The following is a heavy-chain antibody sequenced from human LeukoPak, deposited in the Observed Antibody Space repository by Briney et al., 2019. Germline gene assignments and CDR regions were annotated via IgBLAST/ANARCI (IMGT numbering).Heavy chain of an antibody. CDR3: ARRRGTGTPEDY. V-gene: IGHV4-39*01. CDR1: GGSISSSSYY. D-gene: IGHD1-1*01. Sequence: SETLSLTCTVSGGSISSSSYYWGWIRQPPGKGLEWIGSIYYSGSTYYNPSLKSRVTISVDTSKNQFSLKLSSLTAADTAVYYCARRRGTGTPEDYWGQGTLVTVSS. J-gene: IGHJ4*02. CDR2: IYYSGST.